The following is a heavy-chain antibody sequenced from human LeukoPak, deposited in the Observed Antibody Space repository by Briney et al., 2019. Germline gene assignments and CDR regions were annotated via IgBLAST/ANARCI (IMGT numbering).Heavy chain of an antibody. CDR2: ISPYNGNT. CDR1: VYTFTKNV. Sequence: ASVKVSCKASVYTFTKNVISWGRQAPGQGLEWMGWISPYNGNTNYAQKFQGRVTMTTDTSTSTAHMELRSLRSDATAVYYCAKDDYYDTSGRYWGQGTLVTVSS. V-gene: IGHV1-18*01. CDR3: AKDDYYDTSGRY. D-gene: IGHD3-22*01. J-gene: IGHJ4*02.